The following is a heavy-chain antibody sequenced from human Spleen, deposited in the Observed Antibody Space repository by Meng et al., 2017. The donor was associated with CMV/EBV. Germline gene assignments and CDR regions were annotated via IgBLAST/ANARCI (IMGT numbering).Heavy chain of an antibody. CDR1: GYSISSDYY. J-gene: IGHJ6*02. V-gene: IGHV4-38-2*02. CDR2: IYHGGSS. CDR3: ARDQGMDV. Sequence: SETLSLTCTVSGYSISSDYYWGWIRQPPGKGLEWIGSIYHGGSSYYNPSLKSRVTVSIDTSKNQFSLKLSPVTAADTAVYYCARDQGMDVWGQGTTVTVSS.